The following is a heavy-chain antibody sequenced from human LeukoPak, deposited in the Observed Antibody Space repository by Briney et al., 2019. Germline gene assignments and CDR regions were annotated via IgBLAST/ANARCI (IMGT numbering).Heavy chain of an antibody. Sequence: GGSLTLSCAASGFTFNSYGMHWVRQAPGKGLEWVAVIWYDGSNKYYADSVKGRFTISRDNSKNTLYLQMNSLRAEDTAVYYCARDLEHYFDYWGQGTLVTVSS. D-gene: IGHD1-1*01. CDR2: IWYDGSNK. CDR3: ARDLEHYFDY. V-gene: IGHV3-33*08. J-gene: IGHJ4*02. CDR1: GFTFNSYG.